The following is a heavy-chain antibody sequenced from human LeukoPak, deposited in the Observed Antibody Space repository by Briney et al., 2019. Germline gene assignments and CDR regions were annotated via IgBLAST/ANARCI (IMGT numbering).Heavy chain of an antibody. CDR3: ARDQRDYSSYIYYYYGMDV. CDR2: ISSSSSTI. D-gene: IGHD4-11*01. Sequence: GGSLRLSCAASGFTFSSYSMNWVRQAPGKGLEWVSYISSSSSTIYYADSVKGRFTISRDNAKNSLYLQMNSLRAEDTAVYYCARDQRDYSSYIYYYYGMDVWGQGTTVTVSS. V-gene: IGHV3-48*01. J-gene: IGHJ6*02. CDR1: GFTFSSYS.